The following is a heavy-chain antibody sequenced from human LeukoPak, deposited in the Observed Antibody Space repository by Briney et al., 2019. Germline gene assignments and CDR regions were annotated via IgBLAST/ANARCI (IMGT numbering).Heavy chain of an antibody. V-gene: IGHV5-51*01. J-gene: IGHJ6*02. D-gene: IGHD2-2*01. CDR1: GYSFTNYW. Sequence: GESLKISCKGSGYSFTNYWIGWVRQMPGKGLEWMGIIYPGDSDTRYRPSFQGQVTISADKSINTAYLQWTGLKASDTAIYYCARHTNPQIAYYGMDVWGQGTTVTVSS. CDR3: ARHTNPQIAYYGMDV. CDR2: IYPGDSDT.